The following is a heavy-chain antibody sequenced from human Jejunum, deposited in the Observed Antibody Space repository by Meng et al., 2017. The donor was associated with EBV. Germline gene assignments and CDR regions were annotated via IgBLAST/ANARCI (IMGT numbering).Heavy chain of an antibody. D-gene: IGHD5-24*01. CDR1: VGSSGTDTW. CDR2: THQSGTT. Sequence: QRQDSHPVFVKPAMSLVATSAVVVGSSGTDTWRSGIRQPPGDGLKSVGETHQSGTTKDNPSLQKRVTISRDKSSYHFSLKLSPATVADTAVYYYTSDSCVEDYWGQGTLVTVSS. J-gene: IGHJ4*02. V-gene: IGHV4-4*02. CDR3: TSDSCVEDY.